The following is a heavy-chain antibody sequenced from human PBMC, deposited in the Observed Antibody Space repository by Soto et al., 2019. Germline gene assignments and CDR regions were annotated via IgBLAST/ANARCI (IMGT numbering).Heavy chain of an antibody. J-gene: IGHJ4*02. Sequence: GGSLRLSCAASGFTFSSYGMHWVRQAPGKGLEWVAVISYDGSNKYYADSVKGRFTISRDNSKNTLYLQMNSLRAEDTAVYYCAKRPQDRSGWYTFDYWGQGTLVTVSS. D-gene: IGHD6-19*01. CDR2: ISYDGSNK. V-gene: IGHV3-30*18. CDR3: AKRPQDRSGWYTFDY. CDR1: GFTFSSYG.